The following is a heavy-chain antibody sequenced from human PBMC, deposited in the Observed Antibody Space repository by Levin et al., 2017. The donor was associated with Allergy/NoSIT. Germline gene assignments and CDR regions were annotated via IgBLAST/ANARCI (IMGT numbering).Heavy chain of an antibody. D-gene: IGHD3-16*02. J-gene: IGHJ4*02. CDR2: INHSGST. CDR3: ARRKYDYIWGSYRYGPEFDY. Sequence: PSETLSLTCAVYGGSFSGYYWSWIRQPPGKGLEWIGEINHSGSTNYNPSLKSRVTISVDTSKNQFSLKLSSVTAADTAVYYCARRKYDYIWGSYRYGPEFDYWGQGTLVTVSS. V-gene: IGHV4-34*01. CDR1: GGSFSGYY.